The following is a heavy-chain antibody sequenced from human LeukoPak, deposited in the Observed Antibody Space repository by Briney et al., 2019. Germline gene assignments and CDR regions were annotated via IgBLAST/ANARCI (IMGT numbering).Heavy chain of an antibody. J-gene: IGHJ4*02. D-gene: IGHD6-13*01. CDR1: GYTFTGYY. V-gene: IGHV1-2*04. CDR2: INPNSGGT. CDR3: ARDEGYSSSPLLG. Sequence: GASVKVSCKASGYTFTGYYMHWVRQAPGQGLEWMGWINPNSGGTNYAQKFQGWVTMTRDTSISTAYMELSRLRSDDTAVYYCARDEGYSSSPLLGWGQGTLVTVSS.